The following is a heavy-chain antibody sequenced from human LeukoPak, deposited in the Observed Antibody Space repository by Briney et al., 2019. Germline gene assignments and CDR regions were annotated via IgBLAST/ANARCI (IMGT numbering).Heavy chain of an antibody. V-gene: IGHV4-34*01. J-gene: IGHJ4*02. CDR2: INHSGST. CDR3: ARVGDWLYYFDY. CDR1: GGSFSGYY. Sequence: SETLSLTCAVYGGSFSGYYWSWIRQPPGKGLEWIGEINHSGSTNYNPSLKSRVTISVDTSKNQFSLKLSSVTAADTAVYYCARVGDWLYYFDYWGQGTLVTVCS. D-gene: IGHD3/OR15-3a*01.